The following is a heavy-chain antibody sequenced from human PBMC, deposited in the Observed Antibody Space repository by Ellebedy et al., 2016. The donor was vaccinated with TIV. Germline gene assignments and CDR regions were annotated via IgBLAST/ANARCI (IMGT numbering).Heavy chain of an antibody. J-gene: IGHJ4*02. CDR3: AREVGGGGAY. V-gene: IGHV3-74*01. CDR1: GFTFSSYW. CDR2: INADGRSR. D-gene: IGHD2-21*01. Sequence: GGSLRLSXAASGFTFSSYWMHWVRQAPGKGLVWVSRINADGRSRSYADSVKGRFTISRDNADNTLYLQMNSLRGDDTAVYYCAREVGGGGAYWGQGTLVTVSS.